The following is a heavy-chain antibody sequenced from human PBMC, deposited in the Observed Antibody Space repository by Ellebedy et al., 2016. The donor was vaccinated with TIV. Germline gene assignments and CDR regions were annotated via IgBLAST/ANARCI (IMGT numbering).Heavy chain of an antibody. D-gene: IGHD6-13*01. Sequence: AASVKVSCKASGGSFSSYTISWVRQAPGQGLEWMGGIMPIFGAADYAQKFQGRVTITADESTSTAYMELTSLRSEDKAVYYCARDQRTAPGLLGYWGQGTLVTVSS. CDR1: GGSFSSYT. J-gene: IGHJ4*02. CDR3: ARDQRTAPGLLGY. V-gene: IGHV1-69*13. CDR2: IMPIFGAA.